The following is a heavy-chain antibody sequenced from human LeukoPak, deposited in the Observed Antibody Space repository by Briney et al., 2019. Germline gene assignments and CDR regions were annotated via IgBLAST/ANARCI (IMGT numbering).Heavy chain of an antibody. CDR2: INPSGTGT. CDR1: GYTITNNY. J-gene: IGHJ6*03. Sequence: ASVKVSCKASGYTITNNYMHWVRQAPGQGLEWMGVINPSGTGTSYAQKFQGRVTMTRDTSTSTVYMELSSLRSEDTAVYYCARVAYYYDSSGHRGDYYYMDVWGKGTTVTISS. D-gene: IGHD3-22*01. V-gene: IGHV1-46*01. CDR3: ARVAYYYDSSGHRGDYYYMDV.